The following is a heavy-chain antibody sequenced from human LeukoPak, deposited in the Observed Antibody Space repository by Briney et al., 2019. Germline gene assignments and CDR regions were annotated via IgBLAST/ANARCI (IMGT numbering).Heavy chain of an antibody. CDR1: GFTFSSYYW. D-gene: IGHD1-26*01. CDR2: IKSDEITT. Sequence: PGGSLRLSCAASGFTFSSYYWMHWVRQAPGKGLVWVSRIKSDEITTNYADSVKGRFTISRDNANNSLFLNMNSLRGEDTAIYFCARDPTSGSHPHFDAWGQGIQVSVSS. J-gene: IGHJ4*02. V-gene: IGHV3-74*01. CDR3: ARDPTSGSHPHFDA.